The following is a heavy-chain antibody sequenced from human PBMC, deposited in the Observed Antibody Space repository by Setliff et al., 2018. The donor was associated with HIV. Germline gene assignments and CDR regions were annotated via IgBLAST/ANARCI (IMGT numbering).Heavy chain of an antibody. CDR1: GASFSDYS. CDR2: INHSGST. D-gene: IGHD5-12*01. CDR3: AKSPGFTGYGGSG. Sequence: SETLSLTCAVYGASFSDYSWSWIRQPPGKGLERIGEINHSGSTNYNPSLKTRVTISVDTSKNQFSLKLTSVTAADTAVYYCAKSPGFTGYGGSGWGQGTLVTVSS. J-gene: IGHJ4*02. V-gene: IGHV4-34*01.